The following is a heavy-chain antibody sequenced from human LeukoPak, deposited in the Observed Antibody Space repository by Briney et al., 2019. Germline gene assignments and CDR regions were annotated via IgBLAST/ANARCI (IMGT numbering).Heavy chain of an antibody. J-gene: IGHJ4*02. CDR3: AKDLTVSTPWGGFDY. V-gene: IGHV3-43*02. D-gene: IGHD4-17*01. CDR1: GFTFNAYA. Sequence: GGSLRLSCAASGFTFNAYAMTWVRQAPGKGLEWVSLISGNGGSKYYADSVKGRFTISRDNSKNSLYLQMNSLRTEDTALYYCAKDLTVSTPWGGFDYWGQGTLVTVSS. CDR2: ISGNGGSK.